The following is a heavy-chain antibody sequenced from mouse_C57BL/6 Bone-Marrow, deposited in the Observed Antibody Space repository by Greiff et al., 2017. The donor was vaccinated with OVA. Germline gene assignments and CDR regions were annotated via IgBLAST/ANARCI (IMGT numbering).Heavy chain of an antibody. CDR2: ISNLAYSI. J-gene: IGHJ3*01. V-gene: IGHV5-15*01. CDR3: ARFFAY. Sequence: EVQGVESGGGLVQPGGSLKLSCAASGFTFSDYGMAWVRQAPRKGPEWVAFISNLAYSIYYADTVTGRFTISRENAKNTLYLEMSSLRSEDTAMYYCARFFAYWGQGTLVTVSA. CDR1: GFTFSDYG.